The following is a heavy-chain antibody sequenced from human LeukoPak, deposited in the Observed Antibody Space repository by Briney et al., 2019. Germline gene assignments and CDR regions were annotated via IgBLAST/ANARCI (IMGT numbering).Heavy chain of an antibody. D-gene: IGHD3-9*01. CDR3: AKHAVVDAYPRYFEH. J-gene: IGHJ4*02. CDR2: FYYGGST. CDR1: GDPINRNNYY. Sequence: SETLSFTCIVSGDPINRNNYYWGWIRQPPGKGLEWIVSFYYGGSTFYNPSLKSRVTISVDTSKNQFSLNLTSVVAPDTATYYCAKHAVVDAYPRYFEHWGQGALVAVSS. V-gene: IGHV4-39*01.